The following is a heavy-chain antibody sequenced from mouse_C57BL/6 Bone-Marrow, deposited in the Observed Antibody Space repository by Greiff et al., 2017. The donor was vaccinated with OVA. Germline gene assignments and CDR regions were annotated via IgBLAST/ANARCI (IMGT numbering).Heavy chain of an antibody. J-gene: IGHJ3*01. D-gene: IGHD1-2*01. V-gene: IGHV1-15*01. CDR2: IDPETGGT. Sequence: QVQLKESGAELVRPGASVTLSCKASGYTFTDYEMHWVKQTPVHGLEWIGAIDPETGGTAYNQKFKGKAILTADKSSSTAYMELRSLTSEDSAVYYCTRGGLLRPFAYWGQGTLVTVSA. CDR3: TRGGLLRPFAY. CDR1: GYTFTDYE.